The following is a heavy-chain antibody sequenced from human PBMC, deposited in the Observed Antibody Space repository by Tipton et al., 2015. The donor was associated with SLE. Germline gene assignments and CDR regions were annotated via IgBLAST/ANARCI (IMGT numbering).Heavy chain of an antibody. V-gene: IGHV3-20*04. CDR1: GFTFDDYG. J-gene: IGHJ4*02. CDR3: ARGVRSGYSYWLEGFDS. Sequence: QLVQSGGGVVQPGRSLRLSCAASGFTFDDYGMSWVRQAPGKGLEWVSGINWNGGSTGYADSVKGRFTISRDNTNNTLYLQMNNLRPEDTAVYYCARGVRSGYSYWLEGFDSWGQGTLVTVSS. D-gene: IGHD5-18*01. CDR2: INWNGGST.